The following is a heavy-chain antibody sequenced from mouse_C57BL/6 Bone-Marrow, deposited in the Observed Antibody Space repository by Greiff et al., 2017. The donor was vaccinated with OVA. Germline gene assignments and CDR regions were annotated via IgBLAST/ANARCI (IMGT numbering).Heavy chain of an antibody. CDR3: ARQRWFAY. Sequence: DVQLVESGGDLVKPGASLKLSCAASGFTFSSYCMSWVRQTPDKRLEWVATISTGGSYTYYPDSVKGRFTISRDNAKNTLYLQMSSLKSEDTAMYYCARQRWFAYWGQGTLVTVSA. CDR1: GFTFSSYC. CDR2: ISTGGSYT. V-gene: IGHV5-6*01. J-gene: IGHJ3*01.